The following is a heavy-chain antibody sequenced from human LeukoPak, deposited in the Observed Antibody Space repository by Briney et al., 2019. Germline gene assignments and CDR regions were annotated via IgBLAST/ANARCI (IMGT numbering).Heavy chain of an antibody. Sequence: GASVKGSCKASGYTFTSYYRHWGRQPPGQGLEWMGIINPRGGSTSYAQKFQGSVTMTREKSTSNVYMELSSLRSEEKAVYYCARVGRVGANVFDYWGQGTLVTASS. CDR2: INPRGGST. V-gene: IGHV1-46*01. J-gene: IGHJ4*02. CDR1: GYTFTSYY. D-gene: IGHD1-26*01. CDR3: ARVGRVGANVFDY.